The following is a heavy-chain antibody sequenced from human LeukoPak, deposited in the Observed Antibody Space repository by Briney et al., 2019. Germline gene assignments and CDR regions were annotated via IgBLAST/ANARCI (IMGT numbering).Heavy chain of an antibody. CDR3: ATMSDYSDYFFDY. V-gene: IGHV1-24*01. Sequence: ASVKVSCKVSGYTLTELSMHWVRQAPGKGLQWMGGFDPEDGETIYAQKFQGRVTMTEDTSTDTAYMELSSLRSEGTAVYYCATMSDYSDYFFDYWGQGTLVTVSS. CDR2: FDPEDGET. D-gene: IGHD4-11*01. J-gene: IGHJ4*02. CDR1: GYTLTELS.